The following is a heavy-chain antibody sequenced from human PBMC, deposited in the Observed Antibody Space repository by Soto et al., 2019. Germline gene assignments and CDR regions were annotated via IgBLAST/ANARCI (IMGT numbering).Heavy chain of an antibody. CDR3: AADRGYPSNGMDV. Sequence: ASVKVSCKASGFTFTSSAVQWVRQARGQRLEWIGWIVVGSGNTNYAQKFQERVTITRDMPTSTAYMELSSLRSEDTAVYYCAADRGYPSNGMDVWGQGTTVTVS. V-gene: IGHV1-58*01. CDR2: IVVGSGNT. CDR1: GFTFTSSA. J-gene: IGHJ6*02. D-gene: IGHD3-16*01.